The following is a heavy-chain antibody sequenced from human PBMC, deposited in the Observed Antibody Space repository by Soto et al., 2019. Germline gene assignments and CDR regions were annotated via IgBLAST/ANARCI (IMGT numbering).Heavy chain of an antibody. CDR3: ARVRLGYCSGGSCYDTDY. CDR1: GGTFSSYT. D-gene: IGHD2-15*01. V-gene: IGHV1-69*02. J-gene: IGHJ4*02. Sequence: QVQLVQSGAEVKKPGSSVKVSCKAAGGTFSSYTISWVRQAPGQGLEWMGRIIPILGIANYAQKFQGRVTINADKSPITAYMELSSLRSEDTAVYYCARVRLGYCSGGSCYDTDYWDQGTLGTVSS. CDR2: IIPILGIA.